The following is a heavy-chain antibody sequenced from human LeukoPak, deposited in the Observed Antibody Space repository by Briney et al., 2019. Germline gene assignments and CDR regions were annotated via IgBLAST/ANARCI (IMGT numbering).Heavy chain of an antibody. CDR1: GGSISSYY. Sequence: SETLSLTCTVSGGSISSYYWSWIRQPPGKGLEWIGYIYYSGSINYNPSLKGRVTISVDTSKNQFSLRLSSVTAADTAVYYCASTTGTTGGGLGAWGQGTLVTVSS. CDR3: ASTTGTTGGGLGA. V-gene: IGHV4-59*01. J-gene: IGHJ5*02. D-gene: IGHD1-7*01. CDR2: IYYSGSI.